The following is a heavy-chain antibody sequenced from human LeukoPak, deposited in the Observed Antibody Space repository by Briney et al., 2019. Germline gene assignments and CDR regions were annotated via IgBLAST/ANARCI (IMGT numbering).Heavy chain of an antibody. CDR3: ASNVPAAIRYYYYYYMDV. J-gene: IGHJ6*03. CDR2: IIPILGIA. CDR1: GGTFSSYT. V-gene: IGHV1-69*02. Sequence: SVKVSCKASGGTFSSYTISWVRQAPGQGLEWMGRIIPILGIANYAQKFQGRVTITADKSTSTAYMELSSLRSEDTAVYYCASNVPAAIRYYYYYYMDVWGRGTTVTVSS. D-gene: IGHD2-2*01.